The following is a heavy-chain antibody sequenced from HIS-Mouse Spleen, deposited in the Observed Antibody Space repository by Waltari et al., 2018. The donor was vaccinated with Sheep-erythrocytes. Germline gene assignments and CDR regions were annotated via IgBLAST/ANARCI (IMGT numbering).Heavy chain of an antibody. CDR3: AREPPYSSSWYFDY. V-gene: IGHV3-11*01. CDR1: GFTFSDYY. D-gene: IGHD6-13*01. J-gene: IGHJ4*02. Sequence: QVQLVESGGGLVKPGGSLRLSCAASGFTFSDYYMSWIRQAPGKGLQWVSSHYLSCSTIYYADAVQGRFTISRGNAKNSLYLQMNSLRAEDTAVYYCAREPPYSSSWYFDYWGQGTLVTVSS. CDR2: HYLSCSTI.